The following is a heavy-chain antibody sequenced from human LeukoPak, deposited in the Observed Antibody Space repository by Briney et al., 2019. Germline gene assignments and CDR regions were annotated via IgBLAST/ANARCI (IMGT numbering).Heavy chain of an antibody. CDR1: GGSISSGGYY. J-gene: IGHJ5*02. CDR3: ARVKYSSGWSNWFDP. Sequence: SETLSLTCTVSGGSISSGGYYWSWIRQHPGQGLEWIGYIYYSGSTYYNPSLKSRVTISVDTSKNQFSLKLSSVTAADTAVYYCARVKYSSGWSNWFDPWGQGTPVTVSS. D-gene: IGHD6-19*01. V-gene: IGHV4-31*03. CDR2: IYYSGST.